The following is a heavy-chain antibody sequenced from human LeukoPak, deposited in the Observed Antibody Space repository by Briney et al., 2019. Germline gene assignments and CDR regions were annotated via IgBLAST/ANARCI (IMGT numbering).Heavy chain of an antibody. CDR3: ARRGYCSSTSCLLNNDAFDI. D-gene: IGHD2-2*01. J-gene: IGHJ3*02. Sequence: SETLSLTCAVYGGSFSGYYWSWIRQPPGKGLEWIGEINHSGSTNYNPSLKSRDTISVDTSKNQFSLKLSSVTAADTAVYYCARRGYCSSTSCLLNNDAFDIWGQGTMVTVSS. CDR1: GGSFSGYY. V-gene: IGHV4-34*01. CDR2: INHSGST.